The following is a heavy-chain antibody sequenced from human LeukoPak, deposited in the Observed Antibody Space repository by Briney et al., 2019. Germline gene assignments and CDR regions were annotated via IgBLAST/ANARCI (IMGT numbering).Heavy chain of an antibody. Sequence: KTSETLSLTCTVSGGSISSYYWSWIRQPPGKGLEWIGYIYYSGSTNYNPSLKSRVTISVDTSKNQFSLKLSSVTAADTAVYYCARSPYCSSTSCNLNWFDPWGQGTLVTVSS. V-gene: IGHV4-59*08. D-gene: IGHD2-2*01. CDR2: IYYSGST. CDR1: GGSISSYY. CDR3: ARSPYCSSTSCNLNWFDP. J-gene: IGHJ5*02.